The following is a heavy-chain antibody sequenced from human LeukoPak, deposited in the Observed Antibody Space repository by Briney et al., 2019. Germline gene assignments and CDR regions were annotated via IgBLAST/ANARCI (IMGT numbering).Heavy chain of an antibody. J-gene: IGHJ6*02. CDR3: ARRLPFYGVDV. Sequence: GGSLRLSCAASGFDFTSYEIHWVRQAPGKGLEWLSKISSSGDAIVYADSVEGRFTISQDNAKNSVYLQMSSLRADDTALYYCARRLPFYGVDVWGLGTTVTVSS. V-gene: IGHV3-48*03. CDR2: ISSSGDAI. CDR1: GFDFTSYE. D-gene: IGHD2-15*01.